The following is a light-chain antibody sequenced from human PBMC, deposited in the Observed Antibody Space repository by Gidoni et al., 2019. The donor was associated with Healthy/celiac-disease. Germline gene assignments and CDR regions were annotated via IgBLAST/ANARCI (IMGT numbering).Light chain of an antibody. CDR1: QSIVSY. Sequence: IQMTQSPSSLSASVGDRVTITCRASQSIVSYLHWYQQKPGKAPKLLIYAASSLQSGVPSRCSGSGSGTDFTRTISSLQPEDSATYYCQQSYSSPLAFXGXTKVEIK. CDR3: QQSYSSPLA. CDR2: AAS. V-gene: IGKV1-39*01. J-gene: IGKJ4*01.